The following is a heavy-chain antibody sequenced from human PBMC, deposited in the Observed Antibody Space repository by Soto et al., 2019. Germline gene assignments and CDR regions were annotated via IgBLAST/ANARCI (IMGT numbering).Heavy chain of an antibody. J-gene: IGHJ4*02. CDR1: GFTVSSSY. CDR3: ARSSYGVPAKPYYFDY. D-gene: IGHD2-2*01. Sequence: QPGGSLRLSCAASGFTVSSSYMSWVRLAPGKGLEWVSVIYNADSTYYVDSVKDRFIISRDSSKNTLYLQMNSLRADDTAVYYCARSSYGVPAKPYYFDYWGQGTLVTVSS. CDR2: IYNADST. V-gene: IGHV3-66*01.